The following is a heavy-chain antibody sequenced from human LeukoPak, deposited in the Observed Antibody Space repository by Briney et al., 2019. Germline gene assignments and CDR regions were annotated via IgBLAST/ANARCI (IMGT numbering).Heavy chain of an antibody. J-gene: IGHJ5*02. CDR1: GFSVRNYY. Sequence: GGSLRLSCAVSGFSVRNYYMSWVRQAPGKGLEWVSLMRGSGETFYADSVKGRFTISRDDSKNTVYLQMSSLRVEDTAVYYCARCSGNGYDYSWFDPWGQGTLVTVSS. CDR2: MRGSGET. V-gene: IGHV3-53*05. D-gene: IGHD5-12*01. CDR3: ARCSGNGYDYSWFDP.